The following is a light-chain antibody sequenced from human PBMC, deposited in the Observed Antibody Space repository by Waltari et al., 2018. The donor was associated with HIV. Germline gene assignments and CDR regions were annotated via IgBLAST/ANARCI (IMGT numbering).Light chain of an antibody. CDR1: SPRSYY. J-gene: IGLJ1*01. CDR2: GDN. Sequence: SSELPQDPAVSAALGQTVRTTCQGASPRSYYARWYQQKPGQAPLLVLYGDNKRPSGIPARFSGSSSGNTASLTITGAQAEDEADYYCNSRDSSGHHLVFAAATTVTVL. V-gene: IGLV3-19*01. CDR3: NSRDSSGHHLV.